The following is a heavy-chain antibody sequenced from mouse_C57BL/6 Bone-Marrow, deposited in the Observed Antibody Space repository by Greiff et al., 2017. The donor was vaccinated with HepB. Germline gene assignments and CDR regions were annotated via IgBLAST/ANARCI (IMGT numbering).Heavy chain of an antibody. V-gene: IGHV1-53*01. CDR2: INPSNGGT. Sequence: QVQLQQPGTELVKPGASVKLSCKASGYTFTSYWMHWVKQRPGQGLEWIGNINPSNGGTNYNEKFKSKATLTVDKSSSTAYMQLSSLTSEDSAVYYCARTYYYGSSNYYAMDYWGQGTSVTVSS. CDR1: GYTFTSYW. D-gene: IGHD1-1*01. J-gene: IGHJ4*01. CDR3: ARTYYYGSSNYYAMDY.